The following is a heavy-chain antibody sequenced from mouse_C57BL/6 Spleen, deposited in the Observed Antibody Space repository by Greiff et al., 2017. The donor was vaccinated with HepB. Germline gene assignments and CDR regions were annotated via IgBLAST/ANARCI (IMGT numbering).Heavy chain of an antibody. CDR1: GYAFSSSW. Sequence: QVQLQQSGPELVKPGASVKISCKASGYAFSSSWMNWVKQRPGKGLEWIGRIYPGDGDTNYNGKFKGKATLTADKSSSTAYMQLSSLTSEDSAVYFCAREVDYYGSSYAPLYAMDYWGQGTSVTVSS. J-gene: IGHJ4*01. CDR3: AREVDYYGSSYAPLYAMDY. D-gene: IGHD1-1*01. V-gene: IGHV1-82*01. CDR2: IYPGDGDT.